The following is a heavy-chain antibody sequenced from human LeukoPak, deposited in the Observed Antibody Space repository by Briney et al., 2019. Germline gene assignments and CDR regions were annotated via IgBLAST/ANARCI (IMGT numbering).Heavy chain of an antibody. V-gene: IGHV1-8*01. CDR1: GYTFTSHD. Sequence: ASVEVSCKASGYTFTSHDINWVRQAPGQGLERMGWMNVNSGDTGYAQKFQGRVTMTRSTSISTAYMELSSLTSEDTAVYYCARSSGSYYNPSDYWGQGTLVTVSS. CDR2: MNVNSGDT. CDR3: ARSSGSYYNPSDY. D-gene: IGHD3-10*01. J-gene: IGHJ4*02.